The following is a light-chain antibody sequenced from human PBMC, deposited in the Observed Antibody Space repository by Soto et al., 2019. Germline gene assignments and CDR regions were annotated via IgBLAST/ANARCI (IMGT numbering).Light chain of an antibody. CDR1: QNVSSY. J-gene: IGKJ5*01. CDR2: GAS. V-gene: IGKV3-15*01. Sequence: EKGLTQSPATLSLKQEERATLSCRASQNVSSYLAWYQQKPGQAPRLLFYGASTGATVLPARFSGSGSGTEFTLTINSLQAEDCAVYYCQQYYNWLRTFCRGRRLEF. CDR3: QQYYNWLRT.